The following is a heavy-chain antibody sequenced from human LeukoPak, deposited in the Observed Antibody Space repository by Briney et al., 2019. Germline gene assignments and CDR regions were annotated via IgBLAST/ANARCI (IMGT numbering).Heavy chain of an antibody. CDR3: AKDLQYYDSSGYYYEEFG. J-gene: IGHJ4*02. V-gene: IGHV3-30-3*01. CDR1: GFTFSSYA. D-gene: IGHD3-22*01. CDR2: ISYDGSNK. Sequence: GGSLRLSCAASGFTFSSYAMHWVRQAPGKGLEWVAVISYDGSNKYYADSVKGRFTISRDNSKNTLYLQMNSLRAEDTAVYYCAKDLQYYDSSGYYYEEFGWGQGTLVTVSS.